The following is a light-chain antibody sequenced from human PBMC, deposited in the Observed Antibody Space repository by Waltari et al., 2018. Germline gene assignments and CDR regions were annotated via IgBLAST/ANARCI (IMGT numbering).Light chain of an antibody. J-gene: IGLJ3*02. V-gene: IGLV3-10*01. CDR1: ASPHNY. CDR3: YSTDSSGNHRV. CDR2: EDS. Sequence: SSELPQPPSVSVSPGQTARLHCSGDASPHNYAFCYQQKSGQAPVVVIYEDSKRPSGIPERFSGSSSGTMATLTISGAEVEDEADYYCYSTDSSGNHRVFGGGTKLTVL.